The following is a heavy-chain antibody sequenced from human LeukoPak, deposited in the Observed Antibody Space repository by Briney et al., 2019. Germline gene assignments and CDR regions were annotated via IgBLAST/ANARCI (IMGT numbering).Heavy chain of an antibody. CDR2: IYYSGST. CDR1: GDSISSGGYY. Sequence: KSSETLSLTCTVSGDSISSGGYYWSWIRQHPGKGLEWIVHIYYSGSTYYDPSLKSRVTISVATTKNQFSLEVSSVTAADTAVYYCARLGCYDSRGYYYQDAFDIWGQGTMVTVSS. CDR3: ARLGCYDSRGYYYQDAFDI. D-gene: IGHD3-22*01. J-gene: IGHJ3*02. V-gene: IGHV4-31*03.